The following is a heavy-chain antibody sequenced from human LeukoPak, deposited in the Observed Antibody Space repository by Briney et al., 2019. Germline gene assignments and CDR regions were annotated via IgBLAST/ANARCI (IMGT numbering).Heavy chain of an antibody. J-gene: IGHJ6*03. V-gene: IGHV4-38-2*02. D-gene: IGHD2-15*01. Sequence: PSETLSLTCTVSGYSISSGYYWGWIRQPPGKGLEWIGSIYHSGSTYYSPSLKSRVTISVDTSKNQFSLKLSSVTAADTAVYYCATAHCSGGSCYPLYYYYMDVWGKGTTVTVSS. CDR1: GYSISSGYY. CDR3: ATAHCSGGSCYPLYYYYMDV. CDR2: IYHSGST.